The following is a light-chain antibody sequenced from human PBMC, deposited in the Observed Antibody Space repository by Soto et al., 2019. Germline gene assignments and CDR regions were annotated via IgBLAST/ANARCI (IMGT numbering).Light chain of an antibody. V-gene: IGLV1-47*01. J-gene: IGLJ2*01. CDR2: RNN. CDR1: SSNIGSNY. CDR3: AAWDDSLSALV. Sequence: QSVLTQPPSASGTPGQRVTISCSGSSSNIGSNYVYWYQQLPGTAPKLLIYRNNQRPSGVPDRFSGYKSATSASLAISGLRSEDEADYYCAAWDDSLSALVFGGGTKLTVL.